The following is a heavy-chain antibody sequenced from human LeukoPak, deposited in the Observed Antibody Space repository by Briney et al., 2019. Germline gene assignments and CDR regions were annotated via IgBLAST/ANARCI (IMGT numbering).Heavy chain of an antibody. V-gene: IGHV3-21*01. Sequence: PGGSLTLSCAASGFTFSAYSMTWVRQAPGKGLEWVSSITSSSNYIYYADSLKGRFTISRDNAKNSLYLQMNSLRAEDTAVYYCVRDHNYYDSGRGFDPWGQGTLVTVSS. J-gene: IGHJ5*02. D-gene: IGHD3-10*01. CDR1: GFTFSAYS. CDR2: ITSSSNYI. CDR3: VRDHNYYDSGRGFDP.